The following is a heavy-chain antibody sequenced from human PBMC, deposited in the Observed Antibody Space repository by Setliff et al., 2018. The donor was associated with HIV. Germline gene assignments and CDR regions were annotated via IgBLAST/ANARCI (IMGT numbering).Heavy chain of an antibody. CDR2: ISAYDGNT. J-gene: IGHJ5*02. CDR1: GYTFTSYG. Sequence: ASVKVSCKASGYTFTSYGISWVRQAPGQGLEWIGWISAYDGNTNYAQKLQGRVTMTTDTSTSTAYMELRSLRSDDTAVYYCARTKIFSAGFRGYLTGPINWFDPWGQGTLVTVSS. V-gene: IGHV1-18*01. D-gene: IGHD3-10*01. CDR3: ARTKIFSAGFRGYLTGPINWFDP.